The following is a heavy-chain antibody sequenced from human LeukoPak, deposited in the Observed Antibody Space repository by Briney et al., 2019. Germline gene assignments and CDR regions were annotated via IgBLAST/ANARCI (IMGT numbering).Heavy chain of an antibody. D-gene: IGHD6-19*01. J-gene: IGHJ4*02. Sequence: GGSLRLSCAASGFTFSSYDMSWVRQAPGKGLEWVSRISGYGDSTYYADSVKGRFTISRDNSKNTLYLQMNSLRAEHTAIYYCAKASVAGIHFDYWGQGTLVTVSS. CDR1: GFTFSSYD. V-gene: IGHV3-23*01. CDR2: ISGYGDST. CDR3: AKASVAGIHFDY.